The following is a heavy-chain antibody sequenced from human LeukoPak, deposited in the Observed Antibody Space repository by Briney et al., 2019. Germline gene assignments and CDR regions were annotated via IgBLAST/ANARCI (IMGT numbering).Heavy chain of an antibody. CDR2: IRSSSSTI. J-gene: IGHJ4*02. CDR3: ARDHRWGFDY. D-gene: IGHD7-27*01. Sequence: GGSLRLSCAVSGFTFSTYSVNLVRQAPGKGLEWVSYIRSSSSTIWYADSVKGRFTISSDNAKSSLYLEMNSLRAEDTAVYFCARDHRWGFDYWGQGTLVTVSS. V-gene: IGHV3-48*01. CDR1: GFTFSTYS.